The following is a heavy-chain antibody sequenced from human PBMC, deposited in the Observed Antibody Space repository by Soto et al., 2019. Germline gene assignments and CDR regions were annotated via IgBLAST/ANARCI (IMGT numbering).Heavy chain of an antibody. Sequence: QVQLVESGGGLVKPGGSLRLSCAASGFSFSVYFMSWLRQTPGNRLEWVSSINDRGGNTGYADFVRGRFTFSRDNAKNPLYLKITSRPAKETAVYYCPEENYGAFEYWGRGILVTVS. CDR3: PEENYGAFEY. V-gene: IGHV3-11*06. CDR1: GFSFSVYF. CDR2: INDRGGNT. J-gene: IGHJ4*02. D-gene: IGHD4-17*01.